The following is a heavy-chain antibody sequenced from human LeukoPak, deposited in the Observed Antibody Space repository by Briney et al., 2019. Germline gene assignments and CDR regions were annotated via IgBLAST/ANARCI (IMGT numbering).Heavy chain of an antibody. D-gene: IGHD1-1*01. Sequence: GGSLRLSCTATGFRFGDYGLAWFRQAPGRGLDWVGLIRSNAYGGTTEYGASAEGRFTISRDDSKSIAYLQMDSLKTEDTAVYLCSRRGVTGTYDAFDIWGQGTLVTVSS. CDR2: IRSNAYGGTT. V-gene: IGHV3-49*03. CDR3: SRRGVTGTYDAFDI. CDR1: GFRFGDYG. J-gene: IGHJ3*02.